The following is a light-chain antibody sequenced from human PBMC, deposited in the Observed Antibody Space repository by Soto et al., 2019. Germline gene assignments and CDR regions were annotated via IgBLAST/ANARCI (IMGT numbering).Light chain of an antibody. CDR2: EVS. CDR3: CSYAGSSTWV. Sequence: QSALTQPASVSGSPGQSITISCIGTSSDIGGYKFVSWYQQHPGKAPKLMIFEVSERPSGVSNRFSGSKSGNTASLTISGLQTDDEADYYCCSYAGSSTWVFGGGTKVTVL. J-gene: IGLJ3*02. CDR1: SSDIGGYKF. V-gene: IGLV2-23*02.